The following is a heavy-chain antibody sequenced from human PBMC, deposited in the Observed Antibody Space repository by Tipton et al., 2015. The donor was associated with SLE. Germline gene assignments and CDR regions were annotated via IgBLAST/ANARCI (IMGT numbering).Heavy chain of an antibody. D-gene: IGHD2-15*01. V-gene: IGHV3-11*03. J-gene: IGHJ2*01. CDR1: GFTFSDYY. Sequence: SLRLSCAASGFTFSDYYMSWIRQAPGKGLEWVSYISSSSSYTNYADSVKGRFTISRDNAKNSLYLQMNSLRAEDTAVYYCARYVGFYWYFDLWGRGTLVTVSS. CDR3: ARYVGFYWYFDL. CDR2: ISSSSSYT.